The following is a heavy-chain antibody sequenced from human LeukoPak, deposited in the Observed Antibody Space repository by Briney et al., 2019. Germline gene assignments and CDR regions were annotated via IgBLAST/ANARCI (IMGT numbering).Heavy chain of an antibody. CDR1: GYNFPTYW. CDR2: IYPGDSDT. V-gene: IGHV5-51*01. J-gene: IGHJ4*02. CDR3: ARRDFGGNSHFDY. D-gene: IGHD4-23*01. Sequence: GASLQISCQGSGYNFPTYWIGWVRQMPGKGLEWMGIIYPGDSDTRYSPSFQGQVTISADKSMRTTYLQWTSLKASDTAMYYCARRDFGGNSHFDYWGQGTLVTVSS.